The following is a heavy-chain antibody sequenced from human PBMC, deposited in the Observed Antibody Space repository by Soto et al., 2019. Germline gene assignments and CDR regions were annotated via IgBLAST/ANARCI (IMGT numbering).Heavy chain of an antibody. D-gene: IGHD2-8*01. CDR1: GYTFTSYD. J-gene: IGHJ1*01. Sequence: QVQLVQSGAEVKKPGASVKVSCKASGYTFTSYDINWVRQATGQGLEWLGWMNPNSGNTGYAQKFQDGGTMPRNTTISTVYMELSSLRSEDSAVYYCARSTNACGDRHWCQGSLVTVSS. V-gene: IGHV1-8*01. CDR3: ARSTNACGDRH. CDR2: MNPNSGNT.